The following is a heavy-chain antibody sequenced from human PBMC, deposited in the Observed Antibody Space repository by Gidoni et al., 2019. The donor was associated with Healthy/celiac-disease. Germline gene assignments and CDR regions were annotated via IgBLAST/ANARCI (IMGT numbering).Heavy chain of an antibody. D-gene: IGHD6-19*01. CDR1: GGTFSSYA. CDR2: IIPIFGTA. Sequence: QVQLVQSGAEVKKPGSSVMVSCKASGGTFSSYAISWVRQAPGQGLEGMGGIIPIFGTANYAQKFQGRVTITADEATSTAYMELSSLRSEDTAVYYCAREERSSGWYGSFSSYWGQGTLVTVSS. CDR3: AREERSSGWYGSFSSY. J-gene: IGHJ4*02. V-gene: IGHV1-69*01.